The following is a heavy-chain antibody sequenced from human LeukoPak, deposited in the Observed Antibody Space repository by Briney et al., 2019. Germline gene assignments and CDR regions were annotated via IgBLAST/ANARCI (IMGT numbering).Heavy chain of an antibody. V-gene: IGHV3-7*03. Sequence: GGSLRLSCAASGFTLNNYWMNWVRQAPGKGLEWVANIKQDGSVTNYVDSVKGRFTISRDNAKNSLFLQMNSLRAEDTAVYYCARALRARITGTTASVYGMDVWGQGTTVTVSS. J-gene: IGHJ6*02. CDR2: IKQDGSVT. D-gene: IGHD1-20*01. CDR1: GFTLNNYW. CDR3: ARALRARITGTTASVYGMDV.